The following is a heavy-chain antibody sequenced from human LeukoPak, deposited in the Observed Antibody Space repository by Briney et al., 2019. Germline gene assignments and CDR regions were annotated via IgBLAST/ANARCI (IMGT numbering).Heavy chain of an antibody. CDR2: TYHSGST. V-gene: IGHV4-38-2*02. J-gene: IGHJ3*02. Sequence: SETLSLTCTVSGYSISSGYYWGWIRQPPGKGLEWIGSTYHSGSTYYNPSLKSRVTISVDTSKNQFSLKLSSVTAADTAVYYCASVGATDAFDIRGQGTMVTVSS. D-gene: IGHD1-26*01. CDR3: ASVGATDAFDI. CDR1: GYSISSGYY.